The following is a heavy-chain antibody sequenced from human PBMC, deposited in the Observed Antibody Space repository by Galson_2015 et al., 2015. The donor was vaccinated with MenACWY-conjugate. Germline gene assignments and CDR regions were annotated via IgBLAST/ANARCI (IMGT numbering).Heavy chain of an antibody. CDR3: ARSPIKTYLDY. CDR2: ISGDSLYI. J-gene: IGHJ4*02. V-gene: IGHV3-21*01. CDR1: GFTFSTYS. Sequence: SLRLSCAASGFTFSTYSMHWVRQTPGKGLEWLSSISGDSLYIYYADSMRGRFTISRDNAKNSLYLQMNSLRAEDTAVYYCARSPIKTYLDYWGQGILVTVSS. D-gene: IGHD5/OR15-5a*01.